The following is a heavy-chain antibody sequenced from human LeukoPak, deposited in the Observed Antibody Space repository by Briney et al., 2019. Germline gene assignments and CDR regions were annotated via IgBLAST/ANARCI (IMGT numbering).Heavy chain of an antibody. CDR2: ISDSGGTT. CDR3: TTVCYYDSSGYGY. V-gene: IGHV3-23*01. D-gene: IGHD3-22*01. Sequence: PGGSLRLSCAASGFTFSTYAMIWVRQAPGKGLEWVSGISDSGGTTYYADSVKGRFTISRDNSKNTLYLQMNSMRAEDAAVYYCTTVCYYDSSGYGYWGQGTRVTVSS. J-gene: IGHJ4*02. CDR1: GFTFSTYA.